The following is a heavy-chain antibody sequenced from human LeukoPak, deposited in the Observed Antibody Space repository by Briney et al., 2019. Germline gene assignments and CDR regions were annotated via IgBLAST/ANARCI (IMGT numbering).Heavy chain of an antibody. J-gene: IGHJ4*02. CDR3: ARLRWPRGGRSSFDY. Sequence: GESLKISCKGSGYGFIGYWIAWVRQMPGKGLEWMGIVNPDDSDTIYSPSFQGQVTISADESITTAYLQWSSLKASDTAMYYCARLRWPRGGRSSFDYWGQGALVTVSS. V-gene: IGHV5-51*01. CDR1: GYGFIGYW. CDR2: VNPDDSDT. D-gene: IGHD3-10*01.